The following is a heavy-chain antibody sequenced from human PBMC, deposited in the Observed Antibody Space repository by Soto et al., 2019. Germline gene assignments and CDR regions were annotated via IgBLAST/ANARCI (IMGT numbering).Heavy chain of an antibody. CDR2: FNHGGST. J-gene: IGHJ6*02. CDR1: AGSFTGDY. V-gene: IGHV4-34*01. Sequence: PSETLSPACLVYAGSFTGDYSGCIRHPPRKWLEWVGEFNHGGSTNYNPTFKRRVSRAVDQSKNQITVKLSSVTAADTARYYCAREPRRYSSSRYVPALGTYYYYCMDVWGQGTMVTVSS. CDR3: AREPRRYSSSRYVPALGTYYYYCMDV. D-gene: IGHD6-13*01.